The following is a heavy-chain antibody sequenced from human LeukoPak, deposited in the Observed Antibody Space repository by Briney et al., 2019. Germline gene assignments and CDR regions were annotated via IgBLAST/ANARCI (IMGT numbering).Heavy chain of an antibody. J-gene: IGHJ4*02. CDR2: ISGSGGST. V-gene: IGHV3-23*01. CDR1: GFTFSSYG. Sequence: GGTLRLSCAASGFTFSSYGMSWVRQAPGKGLEWVSAISGSGGSTYYADSVKGRFTISRDNSKNTLYLQMNSLRAEDTAVYYCARAGNTRFDYWGQGTLVTVSS. D-gene: IGHD2/OR15-2a*01. CDR3: ARAGNTRFDY.